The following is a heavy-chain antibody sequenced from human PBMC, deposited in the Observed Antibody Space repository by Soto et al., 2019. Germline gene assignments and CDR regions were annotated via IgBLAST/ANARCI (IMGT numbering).Heavy chain of an antibody. Sequence: EVQLLESGGGLVQPGGSLRLSCAASGFTFGSYAMSWVRQAPGKGLEWVSGISGSGGSTYYPDSVKGRFTISRDNSKSTLYLQMSSLRAEDTAVYYCAKDPGAAGRPYYFGSWGQGTVVTVSS. J-gene: IGHJ4*02. V-gene: IGHV3-23*01. D-gene: IGHD1-26*01. CDR2: ISGSGGST. CDR3: AKDPGAAGRPYYFGS. CDR1: GFTFGSYA.